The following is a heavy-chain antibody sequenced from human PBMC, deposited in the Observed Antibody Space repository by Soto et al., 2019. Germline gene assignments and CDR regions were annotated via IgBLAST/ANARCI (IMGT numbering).Heavy chain of an antibody. V-gene: IGHV1-69*04. D-gene: IGHD3-9*01. J-gene: IGHJ4*02. Sequence: ASVKVSCKASGGTFSSCAISWVRQAPGQELEWMGSIIPILGIANYALKFQGRVTINADKSTREAYMELSSLRSDDTSVYCFARDEGDSRLRYCDWLLYYWGQGTLVTVSS. CDR2: IIPILGIA. CDR3: ARDEGDSRLRYCDWLLYY. CDR1: GGTFSSCA.